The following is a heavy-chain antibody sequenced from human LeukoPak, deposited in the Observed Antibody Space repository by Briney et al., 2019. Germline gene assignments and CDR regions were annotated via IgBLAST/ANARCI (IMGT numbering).Heavy chain of an antibody. D-gene: IGHD3-9*01. CDR3: ATLRYFDWLLGY. CDR2: ISGSGGST. V-gene: IGHV3-23*01. CDR1: GFPFSTHS. Sequence: GGSLRLSCAASGFPFSTHSLNWVRQAPGKGLEWVSAISGSGGSTYYADSVKGRFTISRDNSKNTLYLQMNSLRAEDTAVYYCATLRYFDWLLGYWGQGTLVTVSS. J-gene: IGHJ4*02.